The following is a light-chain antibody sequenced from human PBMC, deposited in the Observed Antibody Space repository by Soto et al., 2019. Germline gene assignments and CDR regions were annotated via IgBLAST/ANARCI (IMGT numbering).Light chain of an antibody. Sequence: DIQMTQSPSSLSASVGDRVTITCRASQGISNYLAWYQQRPGKVPKLLIYAASTLQPGVPSRFSGSGSGTEFTLAISRLRPEDFATYYCQKYKSVPLTFCGGTKVEIK. CDR3: QKYKSVPLT. J-gene: IGKJ4*01. V-gene: IGKV1-27*01. CDR2: AAS. CDR1: QGISNY.